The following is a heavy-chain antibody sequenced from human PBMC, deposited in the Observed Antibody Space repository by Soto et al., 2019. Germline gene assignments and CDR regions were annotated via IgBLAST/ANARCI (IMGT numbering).Heavy chain of an antibody. CDR1: GFIFSTYW. V-gene: IGHV3-7*03. J-gene: IGHJ3*01. Sequence: TGGSLRLSCAASGFIFSTYWMSWVRQAPGKGLEWVANIKQDGREKYYVDSVKGRFTISRDNAKKSLYLQMNSLRAEDTALYYRARDIEENQLLYDALDFWGQGTMVTVSS. CDR3: ARDIEENQLLYDALDF. D-gene: IGHD2-2*01. CDR2: IKQDGREK.